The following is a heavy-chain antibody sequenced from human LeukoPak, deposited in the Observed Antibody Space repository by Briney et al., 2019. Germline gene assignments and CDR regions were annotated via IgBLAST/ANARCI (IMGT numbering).Heavy chain of an antibody. CDR1: GFTFSSYW. D-gene: IGHD3-9*01. CDR3: ARESRGYDILTGKYHRGYYSYYMDV. V-gene: IGHV3-7*01. Sequence: GGSLRLSCAASGFTFSSYWMSWVRQAPGKGLEWVANIKQDVGEKYYVGSVKGRFTISRDSAKNSLYLQMNSLRVEDTAVYYCARESRGYDILTGKYHRGYYSYYMDVWGKGTTVIVSS. J-gene: IGHJ6*03. CDR2: IKQDVGEK.